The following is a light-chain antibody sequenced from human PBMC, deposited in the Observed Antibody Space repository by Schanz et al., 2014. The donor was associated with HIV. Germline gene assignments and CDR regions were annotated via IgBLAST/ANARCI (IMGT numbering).Light chain of an antibody. V-gene: IGLV1-44*01. J-gene: IGLJ7*01. CDR3: ATWDDSLNGAV. CDR1: SSNIGSNT. CDR2: SSN. Sequence: QSVLTQPPSASGTPGQRVTISCSGSSSNIGSNTVNWYQQLPGTAPKLLIYSSNQRPSGVPDRFSGSRSGTSASLLISGLQSEDEADYYCATWDDSLNGAVFGGGTQLTVL.